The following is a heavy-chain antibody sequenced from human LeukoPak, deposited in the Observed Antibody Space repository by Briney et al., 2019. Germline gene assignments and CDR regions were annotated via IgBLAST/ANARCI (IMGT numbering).Heavy chain of an antibody. J-gene: IGHJ4*02. CDR3: ARGEMATTYYFDY. CDR1: GGSFRTGGYY. Sequence: SETLSLTCTVSGGSFRTGGYYWSWIRQHPGKGLEWIGYIYHSGSTYYNPSLKSRVTISVDTSKNQFSLKLSSVTAADTAVYYCARGEMATTYYFDYWGQGTLVTVSS. V-gene: IGHV4-30-4*08. CDR2: IYHSGST. D-gene: IGHD5-24*01.